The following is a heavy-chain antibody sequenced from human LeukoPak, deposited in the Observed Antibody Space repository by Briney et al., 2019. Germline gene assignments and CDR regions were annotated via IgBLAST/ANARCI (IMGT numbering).Heavy chain of an antibody. CDR1: GFTFSSYS. D-gene: IGHD3-16*02. CDR3: AREGPLPHY. CDR2: ISSSGSTI. Sequence: GGSLRFSCVASGFTFSSYSMNWVRQAPGKGLEWVSYISSSGSTIYHTESVKGRFTVSRDNAKNSLYLQMNSLRAEDTAMYYCAREGPLPHYWGQGTLVTVSS. V-gene: IGHV3-48*04. J-gene: IGHJ4*02.